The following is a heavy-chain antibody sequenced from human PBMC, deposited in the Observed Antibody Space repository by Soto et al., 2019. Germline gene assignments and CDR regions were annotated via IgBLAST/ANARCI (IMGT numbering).Heavy chain of an antibody. CDR3: ASLMYTNDVNYFDL. V-gene: IGHV5-51*01. J-gene: IGHJ5*02. CDR2: IYAGDSDV. D-gene: IGHD2-2*02. Sequence: WIIQIPGEGLAWVGNIYAGDSDVKYSPSFQGHVTISRDNAHNSLYLQMSGLRAEDTALYYCASLMYTNDVNYFDLCGQGTLVTVFS.